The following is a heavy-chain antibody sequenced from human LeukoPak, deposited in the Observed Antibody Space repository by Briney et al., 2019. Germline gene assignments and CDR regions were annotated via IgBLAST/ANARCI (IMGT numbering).Heavy chain of an antibody. CDR1: GGSISSGSYY. D-gene: IGHD2-2*02. CDR2: IYTSGTT. J-gene: IGHJ3*02. CDR3: ARGGIVVVPAAIQPGIAAAGLYAFDI. V-gene: IGHV4-61*02. Sequence: PSQTLSLTCTVSGGSISSGSYYWSWIRQPAGKGLEWIGRIYTSGTTNYNPSLKSRVTISVDTSKNQFSLKLSSVTAADTAVYYCARGGIVVVPAAIQPGIAAAGLYAFDIWGQGTMVTVSS.